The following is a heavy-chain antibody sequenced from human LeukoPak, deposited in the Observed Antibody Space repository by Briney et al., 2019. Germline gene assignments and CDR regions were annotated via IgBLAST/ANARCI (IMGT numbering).Heavy chain of an antibody. CDR2: ISYDGSNK. D-gene: IGHD6-13*01. CDR3: ARGPPSAAAGILDY. Sequence: GGSLRLSCAASGFTFSSYGMHWVRQAPGKGLEWVAVISYDGSNKYYADSIKGRFTISRDNSKNTLYLQMNSLTAEDTAVYYCARGPPSAAAGILDYWGQGTLVTVSS. J-gene: IGHJ4*02. CDR1: GFTFSSYG. V-gene: IGHV3-30*03.